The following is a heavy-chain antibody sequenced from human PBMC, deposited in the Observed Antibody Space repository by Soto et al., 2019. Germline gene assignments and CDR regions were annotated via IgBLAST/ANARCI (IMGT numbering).Heavy chain of an antibody. Sequence: GGSLRLSCAASGFTFSNYVMSWVRQAPGKGLEWVSSISGSGDNTYYADSVKGRFTISRDNSKNTLFLQMNSLRAEDTAVYYCARGADPLILTGHYDYWGQGTLVTVSS. D-gene: IGHD3-9*01. CDR1: GFTFSNYV. J-gene: IGHJ4*02. CDR3: ARGADPLILTGHYDY. V-gene: IGHV3-23*01. CDR2: ISGSGDNT.